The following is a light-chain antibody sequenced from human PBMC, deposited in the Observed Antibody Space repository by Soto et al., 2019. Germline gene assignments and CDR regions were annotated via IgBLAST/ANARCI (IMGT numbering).Light chain of an antibody. CDR2: KSS. V-gene: IGKV1-5*03. CDR3: QQYDSYSWT. CDR1: QNVKKY. J-gene: IGKJ1*01. Sequence: DIQMIQSPTSLSASVGNRVTIDCRASQNVKKYLAWYQQKPGKAPKLLIYKSSLLQYGIPSRFTGSGSGTDFILTTSSLQPEDFATYFCQQYDSYSWTFGQGTKIEI.